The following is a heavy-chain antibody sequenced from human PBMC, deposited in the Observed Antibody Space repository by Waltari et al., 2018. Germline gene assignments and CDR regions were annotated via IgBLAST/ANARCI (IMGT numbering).Heavy chain of an antibody. J-gene: IGHJ4*02. CDR2: IYHSGST. CDR1: GYSISSGYY. Sequence: QVQLQESGPGLVKPSETLSLTCAVSGYSISSGYYWGWIRQPPGKGLEWIGSIYHSGSTSYNPSLKSRVTISVDTSKNQFSLKLSSVTAADTAVYYCARDPPGFGELFPGTFDYWGQGTLVTVSS. CDR3: ARDPPGFGELFPGTFDY. D-gene: IGHD3-10*01. V-gene: IGHV4-38-2*02.